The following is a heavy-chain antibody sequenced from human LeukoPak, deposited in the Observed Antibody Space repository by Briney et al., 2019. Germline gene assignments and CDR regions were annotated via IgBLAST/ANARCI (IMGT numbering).Heavy chain of an antibody. V-gene: IGHV3-21*01. D-gene: IGHD6-13*01. J-gene: IGHJ4*02. CDR1: GFTFSGSA. CDR2: ISSSSSYT. CDR3: ARDRTAGILDYFDY. Sequence: PGGSLRLSCAASGFTFSGSAMHWVRQAPGKGLEWVSSISSSSSYTYYADSVKGRFTISRDNSKNTLYLQMNSLRAEDTAVYYCARDRTAGILDYFDYWGQGTLVTVSS.